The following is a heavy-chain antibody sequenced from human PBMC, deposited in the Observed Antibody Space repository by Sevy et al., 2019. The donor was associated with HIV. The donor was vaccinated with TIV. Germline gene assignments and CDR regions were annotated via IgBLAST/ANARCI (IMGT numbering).Heavy chain of an antibody. CDR3: ARASRCSGGSCYSYFDY. Sequence: ASVKVSCKASGGTFSSYAISWVRQPPGQGLEWMGGIIPIFGTANYAQKFQGRVTITADESTSTAYMELSSLRSEDTAVYYCARASRCSGGSCYSYFDYWGQGTLVTVSS. CDR2: IIPIFGTA. V-gene: IGHV1-69*13. D-gene: IGHD2-15*01. CDR1: GGTFSSYA. J-gene: IGHJ4*02.